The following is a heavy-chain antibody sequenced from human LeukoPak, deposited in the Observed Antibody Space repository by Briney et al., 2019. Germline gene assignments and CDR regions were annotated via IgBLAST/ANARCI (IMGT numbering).Heavy chain of an antibody. D-gene: IGHD1-7*01. CDR3: TIGVELLTY. CDR1: GFTFRNHW. J-gene: IGHJ4*02. CDR2: ISSDGSST. V-gene: IGHV3-74*03. Sequence: GGSLRLSCAASGFTFRNHWMHWVRQTPGKGLVWVSRISSDGSSTTYADSVKGRFTISRDNAKTSLFLQMNSLRVEDTAVYYCTIGVELLTYWGQGTLVTVSS.